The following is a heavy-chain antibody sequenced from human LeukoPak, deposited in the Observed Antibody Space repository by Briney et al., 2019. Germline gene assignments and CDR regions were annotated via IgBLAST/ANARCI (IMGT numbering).Heavy chain of an antibody. CDR3: AKPPRFYDFWSAYLN. J-gene: IGHJ4*02. V-gene: IGHV3-43*02. CDR1: GFTFSNYA. D-gene: IGHD3-3*01. Sequence: QPGASLRLSCAASGFTFSNYAMSWVRQAPGKGLEWVSLISADGGSTYYADSVKGRFTISRDNSKNSLYLQMNSLRTEDSALYFCAKPPRFYDFWSAYLNWGQGTLVTVSS. CDR2: ISADGGST.